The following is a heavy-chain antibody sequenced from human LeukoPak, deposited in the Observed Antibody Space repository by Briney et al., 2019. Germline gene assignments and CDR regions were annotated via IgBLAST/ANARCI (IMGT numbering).Heavy chain of an antibody. V-gene: IGHV1-2*02. CDR1: GYTSTGYY. CDR3: ARVWRDGYNYLFDY. D-gene: IGHD5-24*01. Sequence: GASVKVSCKASGYTSTGYYMHWVRQAPGQGLEWMGWINPNSGGTNYQGRVTMTRDTSISTAYMELSRLRSDDTAVYYCARVWRDGYNYLFDYWGQGTLVTVSS. J-gene: IGHJ4*02. CDR2: INPNSGGT.